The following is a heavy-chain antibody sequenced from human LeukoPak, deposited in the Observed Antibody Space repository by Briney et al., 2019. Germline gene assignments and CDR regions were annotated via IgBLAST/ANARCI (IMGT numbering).Heavy chain of an antibody. V-gene: IGHV3-23*01. CDR3: AKDLQAAAGPRNYDY. CDR1: GFTFSSYA. D-gene: IGHD6-13*01. Sequence: GGSLRLSCAPSGFTFSSYAMSWVRQAPGKGLEWVSAISGSGGSTYYADSVKGRFTISRDNSKNTLYLQLNSLGAEDTAVYYCAKDLQAAAGPRNYDYWGQGTLVTVSS. J-gene: IGHJ4*02. CDR2: ISGSGGST.